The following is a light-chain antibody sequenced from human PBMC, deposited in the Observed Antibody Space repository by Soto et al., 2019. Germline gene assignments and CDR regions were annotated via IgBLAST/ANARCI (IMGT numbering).Light chain of an antibody. Sequence: EIVMTQSPTILSVSPGERATLSCRASQSVSNNYLAWYQQKPGQAPRLLIYGASNRATGIPDRFSGSGSGTDFTLTISRLGPEDFAVYYCQQYGSSGTLGQGTKVDIK. CDR1: QSVSNNY. J-gene: IGKJ1*01. CDR2: GAS. CDR3: QQYGSSGT. V-gene: IGKV3-20*01.